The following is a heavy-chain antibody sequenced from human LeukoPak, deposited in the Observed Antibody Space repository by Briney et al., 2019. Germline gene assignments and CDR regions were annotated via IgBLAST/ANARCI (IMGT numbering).Heavy chain of an antibody. D-gene: IGHD3-22*01. CDR3: ARQAHDSSGYYFPDYFDY. J-gene: IGHJ4*02. V-gene: IGHV4-30-4*08. CDR2: IYYSGGT. Sequence: PSETLSLTCTVSGASISSGDYYWSWIRQPPGKGLEWIGYIYYSGGTYYNPSLKSRVTISVDTSENQFSLKVRSVTAADTAMYYCARQAHDSSGYYFPDYFDYWGQGALVTVSS. CDR1: GASISSGDYY.